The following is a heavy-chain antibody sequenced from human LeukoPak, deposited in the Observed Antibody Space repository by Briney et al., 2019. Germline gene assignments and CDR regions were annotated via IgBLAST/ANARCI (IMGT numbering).Heavy chain of an antibody. V-gene: IGHV1-69*05. J-gene: IGHJ5*02. D-gene: IGHD2-2*02. CDR2: IIPIFGTA. CDR1: GVTLTSDA. CDR3: GRGFEGYCSSISCYTARMLSWLDP. Sequence: SVNPSCTPSGVTLTSDAISWVRQAPGQGLGWMGGIIPIFGTANYAQKFQGSVTITTDQSTSTAYMELSSLGSEYTAGYYCGRGFEGYCSSISCYTARMLSWLDPWGQGTLVTVSS.